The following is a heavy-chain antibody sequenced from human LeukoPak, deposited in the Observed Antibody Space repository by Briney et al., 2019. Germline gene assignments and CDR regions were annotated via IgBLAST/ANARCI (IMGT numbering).Heavy chain of an antibody. D-gene: IGHD3-16*02. CDR3: ARAFQSLGGLSLPDY. J-gene: IGHJ4*02. Sequence: ASVKVSCKASGYTFTTYSMNWVRQAPGQGLEWMGYINTNTGNPTYAQAFTGRFVFSLDTSVTTAYLHISSLQAEDTAVYFCARAFQSLGGLSLPDYWGQGTLLTVSS. V-gene: IGHV7-4-1*02. CDR2: INTNTGNP. CDR1: GYTFTTYS.